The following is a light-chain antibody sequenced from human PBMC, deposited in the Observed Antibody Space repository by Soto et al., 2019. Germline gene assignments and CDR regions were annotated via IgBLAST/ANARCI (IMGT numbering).Light chain of an antibody. J-gene: IGKJ1*01. Sequence: EIVMTQSPATLSVFPGERATLSCRASQSVGSDLAWYQHTPGQPPRLLIYGASTRATGIPGRFSGSGSGTEFTLTITILQSEDFAVYFSRQYNNWPPWTFGQGTEVDI. CDR3: RQYNNWPPWT. V-gene: IGKV3-15*01. CDR2: GAS. CDR1: QSVGSD.